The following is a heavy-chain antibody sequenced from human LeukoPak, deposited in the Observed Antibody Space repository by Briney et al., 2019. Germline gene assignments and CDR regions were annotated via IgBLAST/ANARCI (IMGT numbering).Heavy chain of an antibody. D-gene: IGHD2-15*01. Sequence: GGSLRLSCAASGFTFSSYWMHWVRQAPGKGLVWVSRLNNDGSSTSYADSVRGRFTISRDNAKNTVYLQMNSLRAEDTAVYYCARHRSGGSQDDAFDIWGQGTMVTVSS. CDR2: LNNDGSST. J-gene: IGHJ3*02. CDR1: GFTFSSYW. V-gene: IGHV3-74*01. CDR3: ARHRSGGSQDDAFDI.